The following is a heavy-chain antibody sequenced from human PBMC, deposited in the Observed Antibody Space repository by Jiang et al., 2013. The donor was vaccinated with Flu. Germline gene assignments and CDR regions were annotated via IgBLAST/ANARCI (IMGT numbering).Heavy chain of an antibody. CDR3: ARVQLVPVVAATHNHNNMEVDFDY. CDR1: GYTFTSYG. D-gene: IGHD2-15*01. V-gene: IGHV1-18*01. CDR2: ISAYNGNT. J-gene: IGHJ4*02. Sequence: SGAEVKKPGASVKVSCKASGYTFTSYGISWVRQAPGQGLEWMGWISAYNGNTNYAQKLQGRVTMTTDTSTSTAYMELRSLRSDDTAVYYCARVQLVPVVAATHNHNNMEVDFDYWGRELWSPSPQ.